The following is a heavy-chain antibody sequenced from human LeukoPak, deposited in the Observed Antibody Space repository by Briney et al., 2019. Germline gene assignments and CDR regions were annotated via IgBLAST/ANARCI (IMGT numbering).Heavy chain of an antibody. J-gene: IGHJ4*02. V-gene: IGHV3-48*03. CDR1: GFTFSNYA. CDR3: ARVRYNSGYIFDS. Sequence: GGSLRLSCAASGFTFSNYAMHWVRQAPGKGLEWIAYISRDGSPIYYTDSVRGRFTISRDNAKNSLYLQMNSLRAEDTAVYYCARVRYNSGYIFDSWGQGTLVAVSS. CDR2: ISRDGSPI. D-gene: IGHD5-18*01.